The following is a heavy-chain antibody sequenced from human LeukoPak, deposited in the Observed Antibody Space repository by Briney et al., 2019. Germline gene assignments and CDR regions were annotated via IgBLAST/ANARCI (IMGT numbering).Heavy chain of an antibody. D-gene: IGHD1-26*01. J-gene: IGHJ4*02. CDR1: GGSISNYY. V-gene: IGHV4-59*08. CDR3: ASGSYYFDY. Sequence: PSETLSLTCTVSGGSISNYYWSWIRQPPGKGLEWIGYIYYSGSTKYNPSLKSRATISVDTSKNQFSLKLNSVTAADTAVYYCASGSYYFDYWGQGTLVTVSS. CDR2: IYYSGST.